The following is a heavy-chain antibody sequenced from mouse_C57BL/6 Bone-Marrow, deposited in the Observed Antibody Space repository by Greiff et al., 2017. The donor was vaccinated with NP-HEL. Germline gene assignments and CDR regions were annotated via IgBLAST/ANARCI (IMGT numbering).Heavy chain of an antibody. J-gene: IGHJ2*01. CDR3: AIGDYEGYFDY. D-gene: IGHD2-4*01. V-gene: IGHV1-74*01. Sequence: QVQLQQPGAELVKPGASVKVSCTASGYTFTSYWMHWVKQRPGQGLEWIGRIHPSDSDTNYNQKFKGKATLTVDKSASTAYMQLSSLTSEDSAVYYWAIGDYEGYFDYWGQGTTLTVSS. CDR2: IHPSDSDT. CDR1: GYTFTSYW.